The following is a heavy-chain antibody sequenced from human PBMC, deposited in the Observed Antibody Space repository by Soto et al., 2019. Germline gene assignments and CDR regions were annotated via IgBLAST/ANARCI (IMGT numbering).Heavy chain of an antibody. CDR2: IWYDGSNK. J-gene: IGHJ4*02. V-gene: IGHV3-33*01. CDR1: GFTFSSYG. D-gene: IGHD3-16*01. CDR3: AREEVEMAKIGGY. Sequence: QVQLVESGGGVVQPGRSLRLSCAASGFTFSSYGMHWVRQAPGKGLEWVAVIWYDGSNKYYADSVKGRFTISRDNSKNTLYLQMNSLRAEDTAVYYCAREEVEMAKIGGYWGQGTLVTVSS.